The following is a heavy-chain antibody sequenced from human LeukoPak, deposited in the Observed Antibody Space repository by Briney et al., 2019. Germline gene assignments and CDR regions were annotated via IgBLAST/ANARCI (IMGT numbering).Heavy chain of an antibody. Sequence: PGGSLRLSCAVSGFTFSDYGMHWVRQAPGKGLEWVAVISYDGSNKYYADSVKGRFTISRDNSKNTLYLQMNSLRAEDTAVYYCAKGYAYDSSGYYYGSDYWGQGTLVTVSS. CDR1: GFTFSDYG. J-gene: IGHJ4*02. CDR2: ISYDGSNK. CDR3: AKGYAYDSSGYYYGSDY. V-gene: IGHV3-30*18. D-gene: IGHD3-22*01.